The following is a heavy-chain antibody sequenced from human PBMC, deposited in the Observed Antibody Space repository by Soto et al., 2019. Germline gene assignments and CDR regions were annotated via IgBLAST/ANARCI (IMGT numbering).Heavy chain of an antibody. D-gene: IGHD3-10*01. V-gene: IGHV3-23*01. CDR1: GFTFSRYA. CDR3: AADVDGYGSSDFDY. CDR2: VSGSGGST. Sequence: EVQLLESGGGLVQPGGSLRLSCAASGFTFSRYAMSWVRQAPGKGLEWVSAVSGSGGSTNYADSVKGRFTISRDNCNNTLDLQMNSLRAEDRAGYYCAADVDGYGSSDFDYWGQGTLVTVSS. J-gene: IGHJ4*02.